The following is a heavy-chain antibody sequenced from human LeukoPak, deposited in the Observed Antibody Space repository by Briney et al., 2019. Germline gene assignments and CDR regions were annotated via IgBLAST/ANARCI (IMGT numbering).Heavy chain of an antibody. D-gene: IGHD6-13*01. V-gene: IGHV4-59*12. CDR1: GGSISSYY. CDR3: ARDTSIAAAGIDY. Sequence: SETLSLTCTVSGGSISSYYWSWIRQPPGKGLEWIGHIYYSGSTNYNPSLKSRVTISADTSKNQCSLKLSSLSAADTAVYYCARDTSIAAAGIDYWGQGTLVTVSS. CDR2: IYYSGST. J-gene: IGHJ4*02.